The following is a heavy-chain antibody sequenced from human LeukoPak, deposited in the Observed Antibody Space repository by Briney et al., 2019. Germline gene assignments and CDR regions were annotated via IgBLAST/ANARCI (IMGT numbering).Heavy chain of an antibody. V-gene: IGHV4-59*12. D-gene: IGHD6-13*01. Sequence: SSETLSLTCTVSGGSINSYYWSWIRQPPGRGLEWIGYIYYSGGTNYNPSLESRVTISVDTSKNQFSLKLGPVTAADTAVYYCARAAGAAGGQYFDYWGQGTLVTVSS. J-gene: IGHJ4*02. CDR1: GGSINSYY. CDR2: IYYSGGT. CDR3: ARAAGAAGGQYFDY.